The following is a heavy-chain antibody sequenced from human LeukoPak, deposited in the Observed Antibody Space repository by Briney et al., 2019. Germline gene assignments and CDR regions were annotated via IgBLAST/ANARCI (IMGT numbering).Heavy chain of an antibody. CDR2: INHSGST. J-gene: IGHJ4*02. CDR1: GGSFSGYY. D-gene: IGHD3-3*01. V-gene: IGHV4-34*01. Sequence: SEALSLTCAVYGGSFSGYYWSWIRQPPGKGLEWIGEINHSGSTNYNPSLKSRVTISVDTSKNQFSLKLSSVTAADTAVYYCARGPVWSGWYFDYWGQGTLVIVSS. CDR3: ARGPVWSGWYFDY.